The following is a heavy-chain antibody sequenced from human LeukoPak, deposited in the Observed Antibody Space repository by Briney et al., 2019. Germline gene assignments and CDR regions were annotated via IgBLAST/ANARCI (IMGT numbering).Heavy chain of an antibody. V-gene: IGHV4-31*03. CDR1: AGSISGGGYY. J-gene: IGHJ4*02. CDR2: IYYSGGT. Sequence: SQTLYLSCTVSAGSISGGGYYWSWIRHHPGKSLAWLGYIYYSGGTYSNPSLKSRLTISVDTSKNQFSLNLYTLTYAETAVYYCARCSDSGAYYSIDYWGQGTLVTVSS. D-gene: IGHD3-22*01. CDR3: ARCSDSGAYYSIDY.